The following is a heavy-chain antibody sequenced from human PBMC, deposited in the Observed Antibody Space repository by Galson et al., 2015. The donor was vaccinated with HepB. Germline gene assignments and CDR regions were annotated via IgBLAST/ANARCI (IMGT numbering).Heavy chain of an antibody. V-gene: IGHV3-30*02. Sequence: SLRLSCAASGFTLSSYDMHWVRQAPGKGLEWVAFIRYDGSYKYYAASVKGRFTISRDNSKNTLSLQMNSLRPEDTALYYCAKLSIEWRRFANTDYWGQGTLVTVSS. D-gene: IGHD5-12*01. J-gene: IGHJ4*02. CDR1: GFTLSSYD. CDR2: IRYDGSYK. CDR3: AKLSIEWRRFANTDY.